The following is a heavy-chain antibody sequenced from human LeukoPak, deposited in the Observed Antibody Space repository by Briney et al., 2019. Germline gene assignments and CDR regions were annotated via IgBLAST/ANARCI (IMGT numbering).Heavy chain of an antibody. Sequence: PSETLSLTCAVHGGSFSGYYWSWIRQPPGKGLEWSGEINHSGSTNYNPSLKSRVTISVDTSKNQFSLKLSSVTAADTAVYYCARVLGYSSSWYGWYFDLWGRGTLVTVSS. J-gene: IGHJ2*01. CDR1: GGSFSGYY. CDR2: INHSGST. D-gene: IGHD6-13*01. V-gene: IGHV4-34*01. CDR3: ARVLGYSSSWYGWYFDL.